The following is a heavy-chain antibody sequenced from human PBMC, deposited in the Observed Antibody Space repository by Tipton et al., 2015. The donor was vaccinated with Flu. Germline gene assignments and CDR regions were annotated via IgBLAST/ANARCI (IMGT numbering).Heavy chain of an antibody. CDR3: ARDQGFYYDSRDYYYGMDV. J-gene: IGHJ6*02. CDR1: GYTFTSYG. Sequence: QLVQSGAEVKKPGASVKVSCKASGYTFTSYGISWVRQAPGQGLEWMGRISAYNGNTNYAQKLQGRVTMTTDTSTSTAYMELRSLRSDDTAVYYCARDQGFYYDSRDYYYGMDVWGQGTTVTVSS. V-gene: IGHV1-18*01. CDR2: ISAYNGNT. D-gene: IGHD3-22*01.